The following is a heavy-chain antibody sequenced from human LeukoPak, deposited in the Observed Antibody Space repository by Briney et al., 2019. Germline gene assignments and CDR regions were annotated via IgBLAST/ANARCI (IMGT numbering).Heavy chain of an antibody. CDR1: GYTFTSYY. J-gene: IGHJ3*02. CDR3: ARDRADFYYDSSGYSYGGPGYAFEI. CDR2: INPSGGST. D-gene: IGHD3-22*01. V-gene: IGHV1-46*01. Sequence: ASVKVSCKASGYTFTSYYIHWVRQAPGQGLEWVGIINPSGGSTSYARKFQGRVTMTRDMSTSTVFMELSSLRSEDTAVYYCARDRADFYYDSSGYSYGGPGYAFEIWGQGTMVTVSS.